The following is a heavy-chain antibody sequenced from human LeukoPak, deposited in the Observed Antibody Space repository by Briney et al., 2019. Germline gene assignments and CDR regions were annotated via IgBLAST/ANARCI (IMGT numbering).Heavy chain of an antibody. CDR2: IYYSGST. J-gene: IGHJ4*02. CDR1: GGSISSYY. D-gene: IGHD3-10*01. Sequence: PSETLSLTCTVPGGSISSYYWSWIRQPPGKGLEWIGYIYYSGSTNYNPSLKSRVTISVDTSKNQFSLKLSSVTAADTAVYYCAIHSMVRGVTPVIDYWGQGTLVTVSS. CDR3: AIHSMVRGVTPVIDY. V-gene: IGHV4-59*01.